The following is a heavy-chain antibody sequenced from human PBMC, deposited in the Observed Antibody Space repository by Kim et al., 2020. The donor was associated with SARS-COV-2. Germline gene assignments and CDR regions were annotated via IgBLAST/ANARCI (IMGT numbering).Heavy chain of an antibody. J-gene: IGHJ6*02. V-gene: IGHV5-51*01. CDR2: IYPGDSDT. CDR3: ARGGRWLQFYYYYYGMDV. Sequence: GESLKISCKGSGYSFTSYWIDWVRQMPGKGLEWMGIIYPGDSDTRYSPSFQGQVTISADKSISTAYLQWSSLKASDTAMYYCARGGRWLQFYYYYYGMDVWGQGTTVTVSS. D-gene: IGHD5-12*01. CDR1: GYSFTSYW.